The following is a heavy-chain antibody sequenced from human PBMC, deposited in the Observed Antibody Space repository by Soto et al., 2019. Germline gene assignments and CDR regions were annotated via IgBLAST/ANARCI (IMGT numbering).Heavy chain of an antibody. D-gene: IGHD5-12*01. V-gene: IGHV4-4*07. CDR2: IYSSGST. J-gene: IGHJ5*02. CDR1: GGSISSYY. CDR3: ARDVRMVATGFDP. Sequence: SETLSLTCTVSGGSISSYYWSWILQPAGKGLEWIGHIYSSGSTNYNPSLRSRVTMSVDTSKNQFSLKLNSVTAADTAVYYCARDVRMVATGFDPWGQGTLVTVSS.